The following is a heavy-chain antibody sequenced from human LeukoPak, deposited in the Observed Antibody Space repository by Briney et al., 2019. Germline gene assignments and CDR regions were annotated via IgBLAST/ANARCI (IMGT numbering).Heavy chain of an antibody. Sequence: SETLSLTCTTSGCTFSNYYMSWIRQPPGKGLEWIGRIYTSGSTNYNPSLKSRITMSVDTSKNQFSVNLSSVTAADTAVYYCARVSGWNSGYVDAFDIWGQGTMVTVSS. CDR1: GCTFSNYY. CDR2: IYTSGST. J-gene: IGHJ3*02. CDR3: ARVSGWNSGYVDAFDI. D-gene: IGHD3-22*01. V-gene: IGHV4-4*07.